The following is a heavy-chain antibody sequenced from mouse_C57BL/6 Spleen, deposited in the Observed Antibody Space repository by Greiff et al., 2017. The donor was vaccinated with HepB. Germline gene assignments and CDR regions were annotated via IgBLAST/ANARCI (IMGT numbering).Heavy chain of an antibody. J-gene: IGHJ4*01. CDR2: ILPGSGST. CDR3: ASQYYGSREGYAIDY. CDR1: GYTFTGYW. Sequence: VQLQQSGAELMKPGASVKLSCKATGYTFTGYWIEWVKQRPGHGLEWIGEILPGSGSTNYNEKFKGKATFTADTSSNTAYMQLSSLTTEDSAIYYCASQYYGSREGYAIDYWGQGTSVTVSS. V-gene: IGHV1-9*01. D-gene: IGHD1-1*01.